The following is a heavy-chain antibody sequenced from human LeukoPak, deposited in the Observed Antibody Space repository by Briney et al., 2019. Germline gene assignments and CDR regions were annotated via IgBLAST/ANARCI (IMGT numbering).Heavy chain of an antibody. CDR3: ARLSGLTRYYISYPFDY. V-gene: IGHV5-51*01. J-gene: IGHJ4*02. D-gene: IGHD3-9*01. Sequence: GESLKISCKGSGYSFTSYWIGWVRQMPGKGLEWMGILYPGDSDTKYSPSFQGQVTIPADKSISTAYLQWSSLKASDTAMYYCARLSGLTRYYISYPFDYWGQGTLVTVSS. CDR1: GYSFTSYW. CDR2: LYPGDSDT.